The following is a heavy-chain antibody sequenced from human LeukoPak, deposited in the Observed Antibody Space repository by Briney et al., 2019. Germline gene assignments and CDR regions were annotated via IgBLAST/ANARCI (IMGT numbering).Heavy chain of an antibody. V-gene: IGHV1-2*02. CDR1: GYTFTGYY. J-gene: IGHJ6*03. CDR3: ARGVIYYYYMEA. CDR2: INPNSGGT. Sequence: ASVKVSCSASGYTFTGYYMHWVRQAPGQGLEWMGWINPNSGGTNYAQKFQGRVTMTRDTSISTAYMELSRLRSDDTAVYYCARGVIYYYYMEAWGKGTTVTVSS.